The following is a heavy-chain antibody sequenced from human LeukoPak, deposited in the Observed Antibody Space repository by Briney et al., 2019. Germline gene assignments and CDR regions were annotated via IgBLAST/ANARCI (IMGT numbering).Heavy chain of an antibody. J-gene: IGHJ4*02. CDR1: GGSFSGYY. Sequence: SETLSLTCAVYGGSFSGYYWSRIRQPPGKGLEWIGEINHSGSTNYNPSLKSRVTISVDTSKNQFSLKLSSVTAADTAVYYCVGQQLVHNFDYWGQGTLVTVSS. D-gene: IGHD6-13*01. CDR2: INHSGST. V-gene: IGHV4-34*01. CDR3: VGQQLVHNFDY.